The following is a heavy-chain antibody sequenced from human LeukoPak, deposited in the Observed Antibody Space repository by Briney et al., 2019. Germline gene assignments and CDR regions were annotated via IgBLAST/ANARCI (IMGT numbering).Heavy chain of an antibody. J-gene: IGHJ4*02. CDR2: INDSGST. CDR3: ARSSSTWTRQLDY. D-gene: IGHD6-13*01. CDR1: GGSISTYY. Sequence: KPSETLSLTCAVSGGSISTYYWSWIRKPPGKGLEWIGYINDSGSTNYKPSLKSRVTISIDTSKNQFSLKLNSVTAADTAVYYCARSSSTWTRQLDYWGQGTLVTVPS. V-gene: IGHV4-59*01.